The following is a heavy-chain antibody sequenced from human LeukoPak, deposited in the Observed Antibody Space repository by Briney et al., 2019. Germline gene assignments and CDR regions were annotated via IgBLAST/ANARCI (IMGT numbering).Heavy chain of an antibody. V-gene: IGHV4-61*02. CDR3: ARRAVVAAAGVWYFDL. CDR1: GGSISRGGYY. CDR2: IYTSGST. Sequence: SETLPLTCTVSGGSISRGGYYWSWIRQPAGKGLEWIGRIYTSGSTNYNPSLKSRVTMSVDTSKNQFSLKLSSVTAADTAVYYCARRAVVAAAGVWYFDLWGRGTLVTVSS. J-gene: IGHJ2*01. D-gene: IGHD6-13*01.